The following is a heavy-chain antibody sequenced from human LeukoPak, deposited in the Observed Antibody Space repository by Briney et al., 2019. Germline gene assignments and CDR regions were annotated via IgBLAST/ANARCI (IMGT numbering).Heavy chain of an antibody. V-gene: IGHV3-33*01. D-gene: IGHD4-11*01. J-gene: IGHJ4*02. Sequence: QPGRSLRLSCAASGFTFSSYGMHWVRQAPGKGLEWVAVMWYDGSNKYYADSVKGRFTISRDNSKNTLYLQMHSLRAEDTAVYYCARDEATTPRDWGQGTLVTVSS. CDR2: MWYDGSNK. CDR3: ARDEATTPRD. CDR1: GFTFSSYG.